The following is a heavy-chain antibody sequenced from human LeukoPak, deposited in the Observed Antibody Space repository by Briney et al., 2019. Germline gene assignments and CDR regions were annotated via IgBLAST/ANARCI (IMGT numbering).Heavy chain of an antibody. J-gene: IGHJ4*02. Sequence: ASVKVSCKASGYTFTGYYIHWVRQAPGQGLEWMGWISVYNGNTNYAQKFQGRVTMTTDTSTNTTYMELRSLISDDTAVYYCAGGPHYYGSGSYYPFDYWGQGTLVTVSS. V-gene: IGHV1-18*04. CDR2: ISVYNGNT. CDR3: AGGPHYYGSGSYYPFDY. CDR1: GYTFTGYY. D-gene: IGHD3-10*01.